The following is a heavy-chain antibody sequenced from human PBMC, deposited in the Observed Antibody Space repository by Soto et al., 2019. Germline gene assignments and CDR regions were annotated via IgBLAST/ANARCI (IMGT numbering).Heavy chain of an antibody. CDR1: GDSVSSNSAA. J-gene: IGHJ6*02. CDR2: TYYRSKWYS. CDR3: VRVVDYYYYGMDV. D-gene: IGHD2-15*01. V-gene: IGHV6-1*01. Sequence: SQTLSLTCAISGDSVSSNSAAWNWIRQSPSRGLEWLGRTYYRSKWYSGSAVSVKSRITINSDTPKNQFTLQLNSVTPEDTTVYYCVRVVDYYYYGMDVWGQGTTVTVSS.